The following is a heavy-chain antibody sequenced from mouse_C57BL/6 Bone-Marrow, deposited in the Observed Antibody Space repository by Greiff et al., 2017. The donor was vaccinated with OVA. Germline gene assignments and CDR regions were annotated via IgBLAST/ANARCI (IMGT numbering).Heavy chain of an antibody. Sequence: EVQLQQSGPGLVKPSQSLSLTCSVTGYSITSGYYWNWIRQFPGNKLEWMGYISYDGSNNYNPSLKNRISITRDTSKNQFFLKLNSVTTEDTATYYCSRYGNYLYFDYWGQGTTLTVSS. D-gene: IGHD2-1*01. CDR1: GYSITSGYY. CDR2: ISYDGSN. V-gene: IGHV3-6*01. CDR3: SRYGNYLYFDY. J-gene: IGHJ2*01.